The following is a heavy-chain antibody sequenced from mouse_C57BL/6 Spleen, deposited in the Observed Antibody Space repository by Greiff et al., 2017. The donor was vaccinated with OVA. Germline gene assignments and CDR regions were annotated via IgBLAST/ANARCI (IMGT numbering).Heavy chain of an antibody. D-gene: IGHD1-1*01. Sequence: VQLQQSGAELLRPGASVPLSCRASGYTFPAYEMPWVKQTPLLGLKWIGAIDPETGGPAYTQKFKGKAILTADKSSSTAYMELRSLTSEDSAVYYCTRYYISSFDYWGQGTTLTVSS. CDR1: GYTFPAYE. J-gene: IGHJ2*01. CDR3: TRYYISSFDY. V-gene: IGHV1-15*01. CDR2: IDPETGGP.